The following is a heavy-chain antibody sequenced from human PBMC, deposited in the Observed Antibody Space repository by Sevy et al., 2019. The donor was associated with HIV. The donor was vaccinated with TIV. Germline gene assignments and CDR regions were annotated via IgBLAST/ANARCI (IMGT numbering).Heavy chain of an antibody. Sequence: SETLSLTCTVSGGSVSSDNYYWSWIRQPPGKGLEWIGIIYYSGSTNYNPSLKSRVTISVDTSKNQFSLKLSSVTAADTAVYYCARDHSSSYYDSWFDPWGKEPWSPSPQ. J-gene: IGHJ5*01. D-gene: IGHD1-26*01. V-gene: IGHV4-61*01. CDR1: GGSVSSDNYY. CDR3: ARDHSSSYYDSWFDP. CDR2: IYYSGST.